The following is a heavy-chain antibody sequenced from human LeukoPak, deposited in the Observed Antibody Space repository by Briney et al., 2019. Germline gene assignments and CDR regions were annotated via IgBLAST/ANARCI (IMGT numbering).Heavy chain of an antibody. CDR3: AKFYYGSGSYYNWRSYYFDY. CDR1: GFTFSSYA. V-gene: IGHV3-23*01. CDR2: IRGSGGST. J-gene: IGHJ4*02. D-gene: IGHD3-10*01. Sequence: GGSLRLSCAASGFTFSSYAMSWVRQAPGKGLEWVSAIRGSGGSTYYADSVKGRFTISRDNSKNTLYLQMNSLRAEDTAVYYCAKFYYGSGSYYNWRSYYFDYWGQGTLVTVSS.